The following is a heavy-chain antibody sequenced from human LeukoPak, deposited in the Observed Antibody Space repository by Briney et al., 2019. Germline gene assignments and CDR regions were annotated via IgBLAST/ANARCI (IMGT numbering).Heavy chain of an antibody. J-gene: IGHJ4*02. V-gene: IGHV4-59*12. Sequence: PSETLSLTCTVSGGSISSYYWSWIRQPPGKGLEWIGYIYYSGSTNYNPSLKSRVAISVDTSKNQFSLKLSSVTAADTAVYYCARLGSSGWYGGGYFDYWGQGTLVTVSS. D-gene: IGHD6-19*01. CDR3: ARLGSSGWYGGGYFDY. CDR2: IYYSGST. CDR1: GGSISSYY.